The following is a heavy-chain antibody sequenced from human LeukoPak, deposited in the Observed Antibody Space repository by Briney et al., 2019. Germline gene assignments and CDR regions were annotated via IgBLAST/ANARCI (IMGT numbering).Heavy chain of an antibody. V-gene: IGHV3-21*01. CDR3: ANSRGQQLASFDY. Sequence: GGSLRLSCAASGFTFSIFSMNWVRQAPGKGLEWVSSISSTGSYIYYADSVKGRFTISRDNSKTTLYLQMNSLRAEDTAVYYCANSRGQQLASFDYWGQGTLVTVSS. D-gene: IGHD6-13*01. J-gene: IGHJ4*02. CDR2: ISSTGSYI. CDR1: GFTFSIFS.